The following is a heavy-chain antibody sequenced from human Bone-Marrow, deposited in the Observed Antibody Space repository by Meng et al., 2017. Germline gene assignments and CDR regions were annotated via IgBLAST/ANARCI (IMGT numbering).Heavy chain of an antibody. Sequence: QVQLQQWGAGLLKPSETLSLTCDVSGASLNGYYCTWIRQPPGKGLEWIGEINHSGSPDYNTSLKSRVTISVDTSKNQFSLKLSSVTAADTAVYYCARGQLILRNWGQGTLVTVSS. D-gene: IGHD2/OR15-2a*01. CDR3: ARGQLILRN. CDR1: GASLNGYY. J-gene: IGHJ4*02. CDR2: INHSGSP. V-gene: IGHV4-34*01.